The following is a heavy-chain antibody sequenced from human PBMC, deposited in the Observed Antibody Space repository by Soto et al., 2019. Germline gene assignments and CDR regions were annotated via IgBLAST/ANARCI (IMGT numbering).Heavy chain of an antibody. CDR3: ARGDYQYSIDY. J-gene: IGHJ4*02. V-gene: IGHV4-30-2*01. CDR2: IYRTGNT. D-gene: IGHD2-2*01. Sequence: QLQLQESGSRLVKSSQTLSLTCTVSGDSMTSGDYSWSWIRQPPGKVLEWLGYIYRTGNTHYSPSLTCIVSMTQDRSKHQFSLELTSVTAADTAVYYCARGDYQYSIDYWGQGTLVTVSS. CDR1: GDSMTSGDYS.